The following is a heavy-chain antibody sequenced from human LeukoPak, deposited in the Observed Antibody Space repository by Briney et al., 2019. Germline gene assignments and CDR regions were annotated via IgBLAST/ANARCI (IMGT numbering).Heavy chain of an antibody. CDR2: IYYSGST. D-gene: IGHD2-2*02. CDR3: ARNLIVVVPAAIIWFDP. CDR1: SGSISDYY. J-gene: IGHJ5*02. V-gene: IGHV4-59*08. Sequence: SETLSLTCSVSSGSISDYYWSWIRQPPGKGLEWIGYIYYSGSTNYNPSLKSRVTISVDTSKNQFSLKLSSVTAADTAVYYCARNLIVVVPAAIIWFDPWGQGTLVTVSS.